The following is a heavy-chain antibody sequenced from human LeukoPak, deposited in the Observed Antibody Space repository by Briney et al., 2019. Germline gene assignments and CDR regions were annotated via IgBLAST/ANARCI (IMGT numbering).Heavy chain of an antibody. CDR1: GGTFSSYA. CDR3: AVPRGYDTLTGPTFDY. D-gene: IGHD3-9*01. Sequence: SVKVSCKASGGTFSSYAISWVRQAPGQGLEWMGRIIPILGIANYAQKFQGRVTITADKSTSTAYMELSSLRSEDTAVYYCAVPRGYDTLTGPTFDYWGQGTLVTVSS. J-gene: IGHJ4*02. CDR2: IIPILGIA. V-gene: IGHV1-69*04.